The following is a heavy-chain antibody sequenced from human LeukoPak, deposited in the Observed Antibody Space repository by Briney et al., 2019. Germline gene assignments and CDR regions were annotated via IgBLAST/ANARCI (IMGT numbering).Heavy chain of an antibody. D-gene: IGHD1-20*01. CDR3: SRYHWPLDY. Sequence: GASVKVSCKASGYTFTANYIHWVRQAPGQGLEWMGRINPTSGGTNYAQKFQGRVTMTRDTSISTAYMELSGLRSDDSAIYYCSRYHWPLDYWGQGTLVTVPS. J-gene: IGHJ4*02. CDR1: GYTFTANY. CDR2: INPTSGGT. V-gene: IGHV1-2*06.